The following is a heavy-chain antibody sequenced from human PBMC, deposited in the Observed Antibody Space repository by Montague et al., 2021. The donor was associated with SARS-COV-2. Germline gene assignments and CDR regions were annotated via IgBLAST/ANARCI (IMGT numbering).Heavy chain of an antibody. CDR1: GGSFSGYY. CDR3: ARGVSSVWGVTVRAEIDS. CDR2: INQRGST. V-gene: IGHV4-34*01. Sequence: SETLSLTCAVYGGSFSGYYWSWIRQPPEKGLEWIGKINQRGSTNYNLSLKSRVIISVDTSKNQFSLKLSSVTAADTAVYYCARGVSSVWGVTVRAEIDSWGQGTLVIVSS. D-gene: IGHD3-10*01. J-gene: IGHJ4*02.